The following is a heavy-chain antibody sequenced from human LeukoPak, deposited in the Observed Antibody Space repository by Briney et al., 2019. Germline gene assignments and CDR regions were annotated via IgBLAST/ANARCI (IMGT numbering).Heavy chain of an antibody. CDR1: GGSISSYY. CDR2: IYYSGST. J-gene: IGHJ4*02. CDR3: ARDPSHTSGPLGY. D-gene: IGHD2-15*01. V-gene: IGHV4-59*12. Sequence: SETLSLTCTVSGGSISSYYWSWIRQPPGKGLEWIGYIYYSGSTNYNPSLKSRVTISVDTSKNQFSLKLSSVTAADTAVYYCARDPSHTSGPLGYWGQGTLVTVSS.